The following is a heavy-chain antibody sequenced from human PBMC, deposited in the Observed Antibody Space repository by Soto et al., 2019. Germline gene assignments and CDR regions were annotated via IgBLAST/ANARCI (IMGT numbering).Heavy chain of an antibody. D-gene: IGHD1-1*01. CDR3: AREGWDDGPEFYYYYGMDV. Sequence: GASVKVSCKASGYTFTSYYMHWVRQAPGQGLEWMGIINPSGGSTSYAQKFQGRVTMTRDTSTSTVYMELSSLRSEDTAVYYCAREGWDDGPEFYYYYGMDVWGQGTTVNVAS. V-gene: IGHV1-46*01. CDR2: INPSGGST. J-gene: IGHJ6*02. CDR1: GYTFTSYY.